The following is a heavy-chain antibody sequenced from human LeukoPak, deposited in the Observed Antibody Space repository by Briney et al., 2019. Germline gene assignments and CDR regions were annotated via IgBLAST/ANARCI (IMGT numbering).Heavy chain of an antibody. CDR3: AKDLGWLQFDY. V-gene: IGHV3-7*05. D-gene: IGHD5-24*01. J-gene: IGHJ4*02. Sequence: GGSLRLSCAASGFHFPSSWMSWVRQAPGKGLEWVGHVSPDGGVKAYVDSVRGRFAVSRDNTENSLFLQINSLRAEDTAVYYSAKDLGWLQFDYWGQGNLVTVSS. CDR1: GFHFPSSW. CDR2: VSPDGGVK.